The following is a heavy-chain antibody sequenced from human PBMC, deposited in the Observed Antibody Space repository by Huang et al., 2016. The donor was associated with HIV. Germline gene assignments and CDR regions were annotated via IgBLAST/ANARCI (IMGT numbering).Heavy chain of an antibody. Sequence: QVHLQQWGAGLLKSAETLSLTCAVYGGSLSGYYWSWLSQTPGKGLEWIGEINTLCSSNYSPSLQSRVSISMDGSKKQFSLKLRSISAADTAVYFCARDATKNPRGWFDPWGQGTLVTDSS. CDR2: INTLCSS. D-gene: IGHD3-10*01. CDR3: ARDATKNPRGWFDP. V-gene: IGHV4-34*02. J-gene: IGHJ5*02. CDR1: GGSLSGYY.